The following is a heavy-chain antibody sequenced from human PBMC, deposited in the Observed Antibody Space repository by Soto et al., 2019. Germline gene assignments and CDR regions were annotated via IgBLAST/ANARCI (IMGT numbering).Heavy chain of an antibody. V-gene: IGHV3-23*01. CDR2: LSGSGGDT. CDR3: AREGIVVLPAAANYYFDS. D-gene: IGHD2-2*01. Sequence: PGGSLRLSCAASGFIFTDYAMTWVRQAPGKGLEWVSGLSGSGGDTYYADSVKGRFTVSRDNSRNTLYLQMNSLRAEDTAVYYCAREGIVVLPAAANYYFDSCCQGTLVTVSS. J-gene: IGHJ4*02. CDR1: GFIFTDYA.